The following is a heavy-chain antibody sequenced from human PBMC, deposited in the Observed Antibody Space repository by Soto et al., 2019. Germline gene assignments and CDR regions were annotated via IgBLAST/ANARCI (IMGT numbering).Heavy chain of an antibody. V-gene: IGHV1-69*01. Sequence: QVQLVQSGAEVKKTGSSVKVSCKASGGTFSSYAISWVRQAPGQGLEWMGGIIPIFGTANYAQKFQGRVTITADESTSTAYMELSSLRSEDTAVYYCARSRGYYDSSEVFYWGQGTLVTVSS. J-gene: IGHJ4*02. CDR2: IIPIFGTA. D-gene: IGHD3-22*01. CDR1: GGTFSSYA. CDR3: ARSRGYYDSSEVFY.